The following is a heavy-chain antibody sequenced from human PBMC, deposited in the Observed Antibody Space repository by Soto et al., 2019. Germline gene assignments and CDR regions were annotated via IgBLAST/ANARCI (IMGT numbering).Heavy chain of an antibody. CDR2: IIPIFRTA. V-gene: IGHV1-69*13. J-gene: IGHJ6*02. D-gene: IGHD4-17*01. Sequence: GASVKVSCKASGDTFSNYAISWVRQAPGQGLEWLGGIIPIFRTANYARNFQDRVTITADESTNTVYMELISLRPVDTAVYYCARVAHGDYGMDVWGQGATVTVSS. CDR3: ARVAHGDYGMDV. CDR1: GDTFSNYA.